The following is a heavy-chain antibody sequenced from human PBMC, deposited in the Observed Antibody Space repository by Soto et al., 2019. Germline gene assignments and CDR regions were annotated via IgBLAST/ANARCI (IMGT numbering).Heavy chain of an antibody. V-gene: IGHV4-30-2*01. CDR2: IYHIGST. Sequence: SETLSLTCAVSGGSIISGCYCWGWMRQPPGKGLEWIGYIYHIGSTYYNPSLKIRATISVDRSKNQFSLKLSSVTAADTAVYYGYRYRSETPYFRTTSWYCSFSWFGSGCHGPRVSVSS. CDR1: GGSIISGCYC. D-gene: IGHD2-2*01. J-gene: IGHJ5*01. CDR3: YRYRSETPYFRTTSWYCSFSWFGS.